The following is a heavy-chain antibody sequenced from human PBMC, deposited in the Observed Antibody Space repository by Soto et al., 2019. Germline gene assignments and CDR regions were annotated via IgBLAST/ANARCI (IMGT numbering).Heavy chain of an antibody. CDR2: ISAYNGNT. Sequence: ASVKVSCKASGYTFTSYGISWVLQAPGQGLEWMGWISAYNGNTNYAQKLQGRVTMTTDTSTSTAYMELRSLRSDDTAVYYCARDGMRDIVVVVAAPSYYYYGMDVWGQGTTVTVSS. CDR1: GYTFTSYG. CDR3: ARDGMRDIVVVVAAPSYYYYGMDV. D-gene: IGHD2-15*01. J-gene: IGHJ6*02. V-gene: IGHV1-18*01.